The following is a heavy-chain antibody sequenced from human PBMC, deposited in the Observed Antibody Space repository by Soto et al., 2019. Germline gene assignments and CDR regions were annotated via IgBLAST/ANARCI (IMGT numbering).Heavy chain of an antibody. CDR2: IYYSGTT. CDR3: ARREIQGPIDY. D-gene: IGHD1-26*01. Sequence: PSETLSLTCVVSGGSISSSNWWGWIRQPPGKGLEWIGYIYYSGTTYYNPSLKSRVTMSVDTSKNQFSLKLTSVTAVDTAVYYWARREIQGPIDYWGQGTLVTVSS. V-gene: IGHV4-28*01. CDR1: GGSISSSNW. J-gene: IGHJ4*02.